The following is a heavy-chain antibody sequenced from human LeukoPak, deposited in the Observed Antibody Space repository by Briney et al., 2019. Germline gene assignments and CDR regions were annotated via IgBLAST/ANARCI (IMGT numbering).Heavy chain of an antibody. CDR2: ISYDGSNK. V-gene: IGHV3-30-3*01. D-gene: IGHD6-13*01. CDR1: GFTFSSYA. CDR3: ASSAAAALAP. Sequence: GGSLRLSCAASGFTFSSYAMHWVRQAPGKGLEWVAVISYDGSNKYYADSVKGRFTISRDNSKNTLYLQMNSLRAEDTAVYYCASSAAAALAPWGQGTLVTVSS. J-gene: IGHJ5*02.